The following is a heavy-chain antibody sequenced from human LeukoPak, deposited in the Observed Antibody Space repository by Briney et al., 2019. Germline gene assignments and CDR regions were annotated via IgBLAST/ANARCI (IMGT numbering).Heavy chain of an antibody. J-gene: IGHJ4*02. CDR1: GFTFSSHW. D-gene: IGHD5-18*01. CDR2: INSDGSSI. CDR3: AREPRGYSYGL. Sequence: GGSLRLSCAASGFTFSSHWMHWVRQAPGKGLVWVSRINSDGSSISYADSVKGRFTISRDNAKDSLYLQMNSLRAEDTAVYYCAREPRGYSYGLWGRGTLVTVSS. V-gene: IGHV3-74*01.